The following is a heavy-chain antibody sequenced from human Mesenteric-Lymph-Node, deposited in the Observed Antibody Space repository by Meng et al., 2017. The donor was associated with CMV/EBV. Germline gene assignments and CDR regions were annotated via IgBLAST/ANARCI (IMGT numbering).Heavy chain of an antibody. CDR1: GYSFTSYW. V-gene: IGHV5-51*01. CDR3: ATSFSTARSYAFDI. Sequence: GESLKISCKGSGYSFTSYWIGWVRQMPGKGLEWMGIIYPSDSDTRYRPSFQGQVTISADKSSSTAYLQWSSLKASDTAIYYCATSFSTARSYAFDIWGQGTMVTVSS. CDR2: IYPSDSDT. D-gene: IGHD3-3*02. J-gene: IGHJ3*02.